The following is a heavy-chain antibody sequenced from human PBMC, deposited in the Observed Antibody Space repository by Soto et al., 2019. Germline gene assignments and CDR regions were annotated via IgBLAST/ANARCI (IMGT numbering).Heavy chain of an antibody. D-gene: IGHD6-13*01. Sequence: QVQLVQSGAEVKKPGSSVKVSCKASGGTFSSYAISWVRQAPGQGLEWMGGIIPIFGTANYAQKFQGRVTITADESITSAYMEQSSLRYEVTAVYSCVGDLYSSSWYAPWGQGTLVTVSS. CDR3: VGDLYSSSWYAP. CDR1: GGTFSSYA. J-gene: IGHJ5*02. CDR2: IIPIFGTA. V-gene: IGHV1-69*12.